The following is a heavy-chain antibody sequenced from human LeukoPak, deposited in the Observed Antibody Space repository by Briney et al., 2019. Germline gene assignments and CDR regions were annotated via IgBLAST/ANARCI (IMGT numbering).Heavy chain of an antibody. D-gene: IGHD6-19*01. Sequence: GASVKVSCKASGYTFTGYYMHWVRQAPGQGLEWMGWINPNSGGTNYAQKFQGWVTMTRDTSISTAYMELSRLRSDDTAVYYCARGRGSIAVAGTPHFGDYYYGMDVWGQGTTVTVSS. CDR2: INPNSGGT. CDR3: ARGRGSIAVAGTPHFGDYYYGMDV. J-gene: IGHJ6*02. CDR1: GYTFTGYY. V-gene: IGHV1-2*04.